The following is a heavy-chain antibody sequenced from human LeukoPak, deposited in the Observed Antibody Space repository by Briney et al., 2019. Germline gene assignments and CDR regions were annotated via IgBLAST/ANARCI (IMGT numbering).Heavy chain of an antibody. J-gene: IGHJ4*02. CDR1: GGSISSYY. CDR3: ARSARWGSDQY. CDR2: IYYSGST. Sequence: SETLSLTCTVSGGSISSYYWSWIRQPPGKGLEWIGYIYYSGSTNYNPSLKSRVTISVDTSKNQFSLKLSSVTAADTAVYYCARSARWGSDQYWGQGTLVTVSS. D-gene: IGHD3-16*01. V-gene: IGHV4-59*08.